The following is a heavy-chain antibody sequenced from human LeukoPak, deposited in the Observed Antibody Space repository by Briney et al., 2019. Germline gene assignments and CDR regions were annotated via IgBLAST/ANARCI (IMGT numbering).Heavy chain of an antibody. CDR1: GFTFSSYA. V-gene: IGHV3-23*01. CDR2: ISGSGGST. Sequence: GGSLRLYCAASGFTFSSYAMSWVRQAPGQGLEWVSGISGSGGSTYYADSVKGRLTISRDNSKNTLYLQMNSLRAEDTAVYYCAKEDVKWFDPWGQGTLVTVSS. J-gene: IGHJ5*02. CDR3: AKEDVKWFDP. D-gene: IGHD3-16*01.